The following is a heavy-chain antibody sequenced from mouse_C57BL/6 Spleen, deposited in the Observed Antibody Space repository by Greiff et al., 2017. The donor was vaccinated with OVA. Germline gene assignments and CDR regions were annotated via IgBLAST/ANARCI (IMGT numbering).Heavy chain of an antibody. J-gene: IGHJ2*01. Sequence: QVQLQQPGAELVKPGASVKLSCKASGYTFTSYWMQWVKQRPGQGLEWIGEIDPSDSYTNYNQKFKGKATLTVDTSSSTAYMQLSSLTSEDSAVYYCARSGGSSYYCDYWGQGTTLTVSS. CDR3: ARSGGSSYYCDY. CDR1: GYTFTSYW. D-gene: IGHD1-1*01. CDR2: IDPSDSYT. V-gene: IGHV1-50*01.